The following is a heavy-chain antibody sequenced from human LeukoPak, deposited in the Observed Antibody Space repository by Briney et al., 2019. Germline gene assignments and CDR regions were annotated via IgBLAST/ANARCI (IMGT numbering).Heavy chain of an antibody. J-gene: IGHJ5*02. V-gene: IGHV4-30-2*01. CDR3: ARDRTGEWFDP. D-gene: IGHD7-27*01. Sequence: SETLSLTCTVSGGSISIDNYYWTWIRQPPGKGLEWVGCIYHRGSTYYGPSLKSRVTISLDRSKNQFSLNLSSVTAADTAVYYCARDRTGEWFDPWGQGTLVTVSS. CDR1: GGSISIDNYY. CDR2: IYHRGST.